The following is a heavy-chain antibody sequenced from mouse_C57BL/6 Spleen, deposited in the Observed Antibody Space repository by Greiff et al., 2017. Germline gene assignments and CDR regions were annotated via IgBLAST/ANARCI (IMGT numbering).Heavy chain of an antibody. CDR1: GYTFTDYY. D-gene: IGHD2-1*01. J-gene: IGHJ2*01. CDR2: IYPGSGNT. CDR3: ARNYYGIPFDY. V-gene: IGHV1-76*01. Sequence: VQLQQSGAELVRPGASVKLSCKASGYTFTDYYINWVKQRPGQGLEWIARIYPGSGNTYYNEKFKGKATLTAEKSSSTAYMQLSSLTSEDSAVXFCARNYYGIPFDYWGQGTTLTVSS.